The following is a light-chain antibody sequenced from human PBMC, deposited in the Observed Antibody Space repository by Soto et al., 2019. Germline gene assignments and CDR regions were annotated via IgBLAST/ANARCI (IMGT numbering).Light chain of an antibody. Sequence: QSALTQPASVSGSPGQSITISCTGTSSDVGGYNYVSWYQQHPGKAPKLLIYEVRHRPSGISNRFSGSKSGNTASPTISGLQAEDAADFYCTYYTSSSTQVFGAGTKLTVL. J-gene: IGLJ1*01. V-gene: IGLV2-14*01. CDR2: EVR. CDR3: TYYTSSSTQV. CDR1: SSDVGGYNY.